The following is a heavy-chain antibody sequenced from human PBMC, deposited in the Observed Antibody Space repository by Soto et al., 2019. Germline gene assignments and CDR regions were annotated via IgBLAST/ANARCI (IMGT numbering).Heavy chain of an antibody. V-gene: IGHV1-2*04. CDR3: ARALGYYGSGSYLLPAAPGVPARSGRHFDP. Sequence: ASVKVSCKASGYTFTNFGISWVRQAPGQGLEWMGWINPNSGGTNYAQKFQGWVTMTRDTSISTAYMELSRLRSDDTAVYYCARALGYYGSGSYLLPAAPGVPARSGRHFDPWGQGTLVTVSS. D-gene: IGHD3-10*01. CDR2: INPNSGGT. J-gene: IGHJ5*02. CDR1: GYTFTNFG.